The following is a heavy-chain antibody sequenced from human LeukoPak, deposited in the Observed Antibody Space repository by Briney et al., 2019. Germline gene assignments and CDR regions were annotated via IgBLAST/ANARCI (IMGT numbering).Heavy chain of an antibody. Sequence: PSETLSLTCTVSGGSISSRSYYWSWIRQPAGKGLEWIGRIYTSGSTNYNPSLKSRVTISVDTSKNQFSLKLTSVTAADTAVYYCARETYSRSWTSFDYWGQGTLVTVSS. J-gene: IGHJ4*02. D-gene: IGHD6-13*01. CDR2: IYTSGST. V-gene: IGHV4-61*02. CDR3: ARETYSRSWTSFDY. CDR1: GGSISSRSYY.